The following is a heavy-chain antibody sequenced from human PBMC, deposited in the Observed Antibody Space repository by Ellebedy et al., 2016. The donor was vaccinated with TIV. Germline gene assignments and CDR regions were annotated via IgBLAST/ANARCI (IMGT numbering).Heavy chain of an antibody. CDR1: GFTFSSYS. CDR2: ISSSSYI. J-gene: IGHJ4*02. D-gene: IGHD3-10*01. V-gene: IGHV3-21*01. Sequence: GESLKISXAASGFTFSSYSMNWVRQAPGKGLEWVSSISSSSYIYYADSVKGRFTISRDDAKNSLYLQMNSLRAEDTAVYYCARDVLGSISTFGYYFDYWGQGTLVTVSS. CDR3: ARDVLGSISTFGYYFDY.